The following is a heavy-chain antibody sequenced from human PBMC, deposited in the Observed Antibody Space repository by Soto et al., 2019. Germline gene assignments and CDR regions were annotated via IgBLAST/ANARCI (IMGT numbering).Heavy chain of an antibody. CDR2: IYYSGST. V-gene: IGHV4-31*03. D-gene: IGHD3-22*01. Sequence: QVQLQESGPGLVKPSQTLSLTCTVPGGSISSGSYYWSWIRQHPGKGLEWIGYIYYSGSTYYNPSLKSRVTISVDTSKNQFSLNLSSVTAADTAVYYCAIYDSSGSRGFQHWGQGTLVTVSS. J-gene: IGHJ1*01. CDR3: AIYDSSGSRGFQH. CDR1: GGSISSGSYY.